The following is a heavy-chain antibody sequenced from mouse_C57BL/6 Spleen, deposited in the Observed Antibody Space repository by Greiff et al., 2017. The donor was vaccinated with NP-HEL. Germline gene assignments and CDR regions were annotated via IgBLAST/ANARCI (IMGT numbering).Heavy chain of an antibody. V-gene: IGHV2-9-1*01. Sequence: VQLVESGPGLVAPSQSLSITCTVPGFSLTSYAISWVRQPPGKGLEWLVVIWTGGGTNYNSALKSRLSISKDNSKSQVFLKMNSLHTDGTARYFCARTTGSYAMDYWGQGTSVTVSS. D-gene: IGHD1-1*01. CDR2: IWTGGGT. J-gene: IGHJ4*01. CDR1: GFSLTSYA. CDR3: ARTTGSYAMDY.